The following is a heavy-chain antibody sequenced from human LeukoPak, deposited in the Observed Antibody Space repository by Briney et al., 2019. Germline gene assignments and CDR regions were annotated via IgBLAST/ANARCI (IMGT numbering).Heavy chain of an antibody. CDR1: GGSISSYY. J-gene: IGHJ6*03. Sequence: SETLSLTCTVSGGSISSYYWSRIRQPPGKGLEWIGYIYTSGSTNYNPSLKSRVTISVDTSKNQFSLKLSSVTAADTAVYYCARAVVPAARYYMDVWGKGTTVTVSS. V-gene: IGHV4-4*09. CDR3: ARAVVPAARYYMDV. D-gene: IGHD2-2*01. CDR2: IYTSGST.